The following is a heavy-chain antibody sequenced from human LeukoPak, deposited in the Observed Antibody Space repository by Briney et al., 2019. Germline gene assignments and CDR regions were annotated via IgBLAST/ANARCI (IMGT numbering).Heavy chain of an antibody. CDR3: AREHCAGGYCYFLDY. CDR2: ISHDGST. J-gene: IGHJ4*02. V-gene: IGHV4-38-2*02. D-gene: IGHD2/OR15-2a*01. CDR1: DYPISSGHF. Sequence: PSETLSLTCSVRDYPISSGHFWGWIRPPPGKGLEWIATISHDGSTYFNPSLKSRVLVSVDTSKNQFSLNLTSVNAADTAVYYCAREHCAGGYCYFLDYWGQGTLVTVSS.